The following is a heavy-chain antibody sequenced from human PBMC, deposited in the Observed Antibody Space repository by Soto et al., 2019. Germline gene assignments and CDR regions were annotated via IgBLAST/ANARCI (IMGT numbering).Heavy chain of an antibody. V-gene: IGHV4-39*01. CDR2: IYYSGST. CDR1: GGSISSSSYY. Sequence: SQTLSLTCTVSGGSISSSSYYWGWIRQPPGKGLEWIGSIYYSGSTYYNPSLKSRVTISVDTSKNQFSLKLSSVTAADTAVYYCARHPEVGLIAAFDIWGQGTMVTVSS. J-gene: IGHJ3*02. D-gene: IGHD1-26*01. CDR3: ARHPEVGLIAAFDI.